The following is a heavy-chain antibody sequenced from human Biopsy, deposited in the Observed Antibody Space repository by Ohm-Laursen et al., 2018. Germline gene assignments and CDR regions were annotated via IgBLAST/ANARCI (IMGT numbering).Heavy chain of an antibody. Sequence: ASVKVSCKASGYTFTSYDIPWVRQASGQGPEWLGWLNPGSGHSTFGPKFRGRVTVTSDTSISTAYMELSGLTSDDTATYYCGRAVRNQLLTDPWGQGTLVTVTS. CDR3: GRAVRNQLLTDP. V-gene: IGHV1-8*01. D-gene: IGHD1-7*01. J-gene: IGHJ5*02. CDR2: LNPGSGHS. CDR1: GYTFTSYD.